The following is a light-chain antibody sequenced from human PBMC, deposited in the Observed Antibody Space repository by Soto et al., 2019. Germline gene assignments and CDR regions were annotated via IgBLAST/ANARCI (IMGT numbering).Light chain of an antibody. V-gene: IGKV3-15*01. Sequence: EIVMTQSPATLSVSPGERVTLSCRASQSVTNNLAWYQQKPGQAPRLLIYVASTRAPGIPARFSGSGSGKEFTLTLSSLQSEDFAVYYWQQYNNWPITFGRGTRLDIK. CDR1: QSVTNN. CDR3: QQYNNWPIT. CDR2: VAS. J-gene: IGKJ5*01.